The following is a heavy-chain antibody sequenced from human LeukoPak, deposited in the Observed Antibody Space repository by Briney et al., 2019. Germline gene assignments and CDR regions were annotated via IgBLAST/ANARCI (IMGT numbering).Heavy chain of an antibody. V-gene: IGHV4-34*01. D-gene: IGHD3-3*01. J-gene: IGHJ4*02. CDR2: INHSGST. CDR1: GGSFSGYY. Sequence: SETLSLTCAVYGGSFSGYYWSWIRQPPGKGLEWIGEINHSGSTNYNPSLKSRVTISVDTSKNQFSLKLSSVTAADTAVYYCASGVPRWSFDYWGQGTLVTVSS. CDR3: ASGVPRWSFDY.